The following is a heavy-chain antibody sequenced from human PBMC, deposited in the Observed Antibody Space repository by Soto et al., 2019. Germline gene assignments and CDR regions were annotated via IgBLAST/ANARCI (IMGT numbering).Heavy chain of an antibody. Sequence: QVQLVQSGAEVKKTGAPVTISCKASGNTFNMYYVHWVRQAPGQGLEWMGWINSYSGGTNYARKFQGRVTVTMDTYITTVYMDLTRLTSDDTAVYYCARGRTTGVDYWGQGTLVSVSS. CDR2: INSYSGGT. V-gene: IGHV1-2*02. J-gene: IGHJ4*02. CDR3: ARGRTTGVDY. D-gene: IGHD3-10*01. CDR1: GNTFNMYY.